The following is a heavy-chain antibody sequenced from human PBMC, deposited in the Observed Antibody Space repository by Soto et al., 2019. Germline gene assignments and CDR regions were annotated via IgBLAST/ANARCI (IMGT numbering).Heavy chain of an antibody. CDR3: ARDCSGGSCYPGMDV. Sequence: EVQLVESGGGLVKPGGSLRLSCAASGFNFNSYTINWVRQAPGKRLEWLSSISSSGYIFSTDSVRCRFTISIDHAKNSVYLQINSLRAEYTSVYFCARDCSGGSCYPGMDVWGQGTTVNVSS. J-gene: IGHJ6*02. CDR1: GFNFNSYT. CDR2: ISSSGYI. D-gene: IGHD2-15*01. V-gene: IGHV3-21*01.